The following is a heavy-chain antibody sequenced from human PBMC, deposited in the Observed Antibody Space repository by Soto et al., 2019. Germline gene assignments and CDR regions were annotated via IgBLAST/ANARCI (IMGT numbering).Heavy chain of an antibody. Sequence: SQTLSLTCAISGDSVSSNTASWNWIRQSPSRGLEWLGRTYFRSKWYNDYAVSVKSRIIINPDTSNSQFSLQLNSVTPEDTAVYFCAKGDNLGPKTGYAFDPWGQGIMVTVSS. J-gene: IGHJ5*02. CDR1: GDSVSSNTAS. D-gene: IGHD5-12*01. CDR2: TYFRSKWYN. CDR3: AKGDNLGPKTGYAFDP. V-gene: IGHV6-1*01.